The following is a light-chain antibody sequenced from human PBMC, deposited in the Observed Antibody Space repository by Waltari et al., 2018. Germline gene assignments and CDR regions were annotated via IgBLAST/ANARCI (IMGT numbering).Light chain of an antibody. J-gene: IGKJ4*01. CDR1: QSLLYSNGYNY. CDR3: MQALQTPLT. CDR2: LGS. Sequence: EIVLTQSPLSLPVTPGEPASISCRSSQSLLYSNGYNYLDWYLQKPGQSPQLLIYLGSNRASGVPDRFSGSGSGTDCTLKITRVEAEDVGVYYCMQALQTPLTFGGGTKVEIK. V-gene: IGKV2-28*01.